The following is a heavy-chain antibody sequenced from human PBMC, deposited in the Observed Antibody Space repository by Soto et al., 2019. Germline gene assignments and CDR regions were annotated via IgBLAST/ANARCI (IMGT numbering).Heavy chain of an antibody. D-gene: IGHD2-15*01. CDR3: ARLAVRWYPFDFDY. V-gene: IGHV4-34*01. CDR1: GGSFSGYY. Sequence: SETLSLTCAVYGGSFSGYYWSWIRQPPGKGLEWIGEINHSGSTNYNPSLKSRVTISVDTSKNQFSLKLSSVTAADTAVYYCARLAVRWYPFDFDYWGQGTLVTVSS. CDR2: INHSGST. J-gene: IGHJ4*02.